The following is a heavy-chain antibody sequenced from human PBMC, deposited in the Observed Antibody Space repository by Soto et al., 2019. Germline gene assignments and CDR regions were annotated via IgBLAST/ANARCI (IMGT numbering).Heavy chain of an antibody. Sequence: EVQLVESGGGLVQPGGSLRLSCTASGFTVRSNYMSWVRQAPGKGLEWVSVIYSGGSTYDADSVKGRFTISRDNSKNTVYHQMNSLRAEDTAVYYCARVAFSNYYDYYYMDVWGKGTTVTVSS. J-gene: IGHJ6*03. CDR3: ARVAFSNYYDYYYMDV. CDR1: GFTVRSNY. D-gene: IGHD4-4*01. V-gene: IGHV3-66*01. CDR2: IYSGGST.